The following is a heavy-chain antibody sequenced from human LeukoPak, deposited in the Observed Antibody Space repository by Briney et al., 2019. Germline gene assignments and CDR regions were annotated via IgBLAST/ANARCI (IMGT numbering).Heavy chain of an antibody. J-gene: IGHJ3*02. Sequence: SETLSLTCTVSGCSISSGGYYWSWIRQHPGKGLEWIGYIYYSGSTYYNPSLKSRVTISVDTSKNQFSLKLSSVTAADTAVYYCARDPAGGAFDIWGQGTMVTVSS. CDR3: ARDPAGGAFDI. CDR2: IYYSGST. V-gene: IGHV4-31*03. CDR1: GCSISSGGYY. D-gene: IGHD1-14*01.